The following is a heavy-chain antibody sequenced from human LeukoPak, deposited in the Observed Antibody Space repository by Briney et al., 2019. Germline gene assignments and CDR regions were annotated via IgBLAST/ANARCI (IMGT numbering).Heavy chain of an antibody. J-gene: IGHJ5*02. CDR3: ATDGAGFDT. CDR2: INIGGTNT. CDR1: GFTFNDYY. V-gene: IGHV3-11*01. Sequence: AGGSLRLSCAASGFTFNDYYMSWIRQAPGKGLERLSYINIGGTNTHYADSVKGRFTISRDNAKKSLYLEMNNLRAEDTAVYYCATDGAGFDTWGQGVLVTVSS.